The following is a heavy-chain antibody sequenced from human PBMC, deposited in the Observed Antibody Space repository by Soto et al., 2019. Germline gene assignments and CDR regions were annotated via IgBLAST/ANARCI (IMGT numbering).Heavy chain of an antibody. V-gene: IGHV1-46*01. D-gene: IGHD1-1*01. CDR3: ARNDKSGLDY. J-gene: IGHJ4*02. CDR2: INPSGGST. CDR1: GYSFTTYY. Sequence: QVQLVQSGAEVKKPGASVKVSCKASGYSFTTYYIHWVRQAPGQGLEWMGMINPSGGSTSYAQKFQGRVTMTRDTSTSTIYMELSSLRSEDTAVYYCARNDKSGLDYWGQGTLVTVSS.